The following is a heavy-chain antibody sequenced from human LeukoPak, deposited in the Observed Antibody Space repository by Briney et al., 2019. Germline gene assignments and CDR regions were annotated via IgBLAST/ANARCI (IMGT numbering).Heavy chain of an antibody. CDR3: ARDLGRAGVYYYYGMDV. CDR2: IYVGGST. J-gene: IGHJ6*02. Sequence: PGGSLSLSCAASGFTISSDYMSWVRQAPGKGLEWVSVIYVGGSTYYADSVKGRFTISRDNSKNTLYLQMNSLRAEDTAVYYCARDLGRAGVYYYYGMDVWGQGTTVTVSS. D-gene: IGHD3-10*01. CDR1: GFTISSDY. V-gene: IGHV3-53*01.